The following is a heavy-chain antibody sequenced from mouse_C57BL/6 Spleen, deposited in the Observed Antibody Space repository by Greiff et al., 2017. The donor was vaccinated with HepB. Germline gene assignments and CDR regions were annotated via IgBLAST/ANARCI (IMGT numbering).Heavy chain of an antibody. V-gene: IGHV1-55*01. Sequence: VQLKQPGAELVKPGASVKMSCKASGYTFTSYWITWVKQRPGQGLEWIGDIYPGSGSTNYNEKFKSKATLTVDTSSSTAYMQLSSLTSEDSAVYYCARTGLGRDAMDYWGQGTSVTVSS. CDR1: GYTFTSYW. CDR2: IYPGSGST. CDR3: ARTGLGRDAMDY. J-gene: IGHJ4*01. D-gene: IGHD4-1*01.